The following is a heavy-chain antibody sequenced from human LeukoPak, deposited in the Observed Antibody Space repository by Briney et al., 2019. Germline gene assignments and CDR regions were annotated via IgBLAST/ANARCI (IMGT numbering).Heavy chain of an antibody. Sequence: ASVKVSCKASGYTFTSYAMNWVRQAPGQGLEWMGWINTNTGNPTYAQGFTGRFVLSLDTSVSTAYLQISSLKAEDTAVYYCARDMYSSSWYGFDYWGQGTLVTVSS. J-gene: IGHJ4*02. V-gene: IGHV7-4-1*02. CDR1: GYTFTSYA. CDR2: INTNTGNP. D-gene: IGHD6-13*01. CDR3: ARDMYSSSWYGFDY.